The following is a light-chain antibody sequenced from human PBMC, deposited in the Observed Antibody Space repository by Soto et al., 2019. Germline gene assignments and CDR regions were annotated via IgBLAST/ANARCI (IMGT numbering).Light chain of an antibody. CDR3: QQYSGPRT. CDR1: QNINYW. V-gene: IGKV1-5*01. Sequence: DIQMTQSPSTLSASVGDRVTITCRASQNINYWLAWYQHKLGSPPKLLIFDASNLGRGVPSRFSGGESGTQFTLNISSLLPDDVATYYCQQYSGPRTFGQGTKVEIK. J-gene: IGKJ1*01. CDR2: DAS.